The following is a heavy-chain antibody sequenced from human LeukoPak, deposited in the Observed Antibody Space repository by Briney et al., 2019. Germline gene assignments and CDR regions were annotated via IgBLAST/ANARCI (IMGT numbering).Heavy chain of an antibody. D-gene: IGHD6-13*01. Sequence: GGSLTLSCAASGFSFSNAWMSWVRQAPGKGLEWVGRIKSKTDSGTTDYAAPVQGRFTISRDDSKNTLYLQMNSLKTDDTAVYYCTPIAAAGEFDYWGQGTLVTVSS. V-gene: IGHV3-15*01. CDR2: IKSKTDSGTT. CDR1: GFSFSNAW. CDR3: TPIAAAGEFDY. J-gene: IGHJ4*02.